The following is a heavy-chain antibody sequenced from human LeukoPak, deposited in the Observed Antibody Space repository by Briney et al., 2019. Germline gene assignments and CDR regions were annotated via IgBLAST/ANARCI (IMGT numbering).Heavy chain of an antibody. CDR3: ASFRDYDSSGYYYPRGGAFDI. J-gene: IGHJ3*02. V-gene: IGHV4-59*08. CDR2: IYYSGST. CDR1: GGSISSYY. D-gene: IGHD3-22*01. Sequence: NASETLSLTCTVSGGSISSYYWSWIRQPPGKGLEWIGYIYYSGSTNYNPSLKSRVTISVDTSKNQFSLKLSSVTAADTAVYYCASFRDYDSSGYYYPRGGAFDIWGQGTMVTVSS.